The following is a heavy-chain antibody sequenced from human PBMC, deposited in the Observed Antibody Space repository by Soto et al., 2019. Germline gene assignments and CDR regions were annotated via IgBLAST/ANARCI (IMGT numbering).Heavy chain of an antibody. J-gene: IGHJ5*02. V-gene: IGHV4-39*01. D-gene: IGHD2-15*01. CDR1: GGSISSSSYS. CDR2: IYYSGST. CDR3: ARPKVAAMRDQNWFDP. Sequence: QLLESGPGLVKPSETLSLTCTVSGGSISSSSYSWGWIRQPPGKGLEWIGSIYYSGSTYYNPSLKSRVTISVDTSKNQFSLKLSSVTAADTAVYYCARPKVAAMRDQNWFDPWGQGTLVTVSS.